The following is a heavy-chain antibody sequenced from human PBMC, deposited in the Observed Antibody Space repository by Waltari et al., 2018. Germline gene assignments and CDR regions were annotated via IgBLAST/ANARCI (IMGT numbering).Heavy chain of an antibody. J-gene: IGHJ4*02. CDR2: NYYRGTT. D-gene: IGHD6-19*01. V-gene: IGHV4-59*01. CDR3: ARGHSTGWYLTN. CDR1: GDSINSDY. Sequence: QVQLLESGPGLVRPSETLSVTCNVSGDSINSDYWSWVRQAPGKGLEWIGYNYYRGTTNYNPSLRGRISISIDTSKIQFSLTVNYVTAADTGVYYCARGHSTGWYLTNWGRGTLVTVSS.